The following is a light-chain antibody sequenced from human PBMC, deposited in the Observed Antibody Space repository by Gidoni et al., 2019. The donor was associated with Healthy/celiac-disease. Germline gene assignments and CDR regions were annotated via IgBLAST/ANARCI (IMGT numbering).Light chain of an antibody. J-gene: IGKJ2*03. Sequence: EIVLTQYPGTLSLSPGERATLSCRASQSVSSSYLAWYQQKPGQAPRLLIYGASSRATGIPDRFSGRGSGTDFTLTISRLEPEYFAVYYCQHYGSSPSFGQGTKLEIK. CDR2: GAS. V-gene: IGKV3-20*01. CDR3: QHYGSSPS. CDR1: QSVSSSY.